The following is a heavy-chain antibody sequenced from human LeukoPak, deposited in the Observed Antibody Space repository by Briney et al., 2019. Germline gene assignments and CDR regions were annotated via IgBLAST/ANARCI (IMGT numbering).Heavy chain of an antibody. Sequence: SETLSLTCTVSGGSVRTASYYGSWIRQPPGKGLEWIGFIYYSGNTNYSPSLESQVTISVDTSKSQFSLKLRSVTAADTAVYYCARAGFTVTYFDRWGQGTLVTVSS. J-gene: IGHJ4*02. V-gene: IGHV4-61*01. CDR1: GGSVRTASYY. D-gene: IGHD4-17*01. CDR2: IYYSGNT. CDR3: ARAGFTVTYFDR.